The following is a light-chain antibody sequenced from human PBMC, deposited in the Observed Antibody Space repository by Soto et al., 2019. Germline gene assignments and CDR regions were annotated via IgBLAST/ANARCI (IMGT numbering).Light chain of an antibody. J-gene: IGLJ1*01. CDR3: CSYAVRNDLV. V-gene: IGLV2-8*01. Sequence: QSALTQPPSASGSPGQSVIISCTGTSSDVGFYNYVSWYQHHPGKAPKLIIYEVNKRPSGVPYRFSGSKSGNSASLTVSGLQAEDEADYYCCSYAVRNDLVFGTGTKLTVL. CDR2: EVN. CDR1: SSDVGFYNY.